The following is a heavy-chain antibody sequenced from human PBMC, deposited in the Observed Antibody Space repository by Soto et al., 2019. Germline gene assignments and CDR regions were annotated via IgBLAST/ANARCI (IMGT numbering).Heavy chain of an antibody. D-gene: IGHD3-10*01. CDR2: ISYGESKR. Sequence: QVQLVESGGGVFQRGRSLRLSCAASGFTISSYAMHWVRHAPGKGLEGVAVISYGESKRYYADSVKGRFTISRDNSKDTLYLQLNSLRAEDTAVYYCAKPRMVRGFIQYYFDYWGQGTLVTVSS. J-gene: IGHJ4*02. V-gene: IGHV3-30-3*02. CDR1: GFTISSYA. CDR3: AKPRMVRGFIQYYFDY.